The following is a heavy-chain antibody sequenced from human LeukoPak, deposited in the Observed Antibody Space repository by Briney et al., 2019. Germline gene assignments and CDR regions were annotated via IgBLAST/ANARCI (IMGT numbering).Heavy chain of an antibody. V-gene: IGHV3-9*01. J-gene: IGHJ2*01. Sequence: GGSLRLSCAASGFTFDDYAMHWVRQAPGKGLEWVSGISYNSDTIAYADSVKGRFTISRDNAKNSLYLQMNGLRAEDTALYYCAKDYCGGDCYSGWYFDLWGRGTLVTVSS. CDR2: ISYNSDTI. CDR3: AKDYCGGDCYSGWYFDL. CDR1: GFTFDDYA. D-gene: IGHD2-21*02.